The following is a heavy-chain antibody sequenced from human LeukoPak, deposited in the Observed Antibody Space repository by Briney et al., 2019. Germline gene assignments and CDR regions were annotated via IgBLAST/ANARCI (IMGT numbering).Heavy chain of an antibody. CDR1: GLTVSSNC. J-gene: IGHJ4*02. CDR3: ARRAGDYSHPYDY. Sequence: PGGSLRLSCAASGLTVSSNCMSWVRQAPGKGLEWVSFIYSGGSTYHTDSVKGRFTISRDNSKNTLYLQMNSLRAEDTAVYYCARRAGDYSHPYDYWGQGILVTVSS. CDR2: IYSGGST. D-gene: IGHD3-22*01. V-gene: IGHV3-53*01.